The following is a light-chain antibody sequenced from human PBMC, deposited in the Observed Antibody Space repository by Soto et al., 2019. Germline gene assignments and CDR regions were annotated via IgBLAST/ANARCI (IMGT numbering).Light chain of an antibody. V-gene: IGKV3-20*01. CDR3: QQYGGSPRFT. CDR1: QSVISNY. J-gene: IGKJ2*01. CDR2: VAS. Sequence: EIVLTQSPGTLSLSPGERATLSCRASQSVISNYLAWYQQKPGQAPRLLIYVASSRATGIPDRFSGSGSGTDFSLTISRLDPEDFAVYYCQQYGGSPRFTFGQGTKLEIK.